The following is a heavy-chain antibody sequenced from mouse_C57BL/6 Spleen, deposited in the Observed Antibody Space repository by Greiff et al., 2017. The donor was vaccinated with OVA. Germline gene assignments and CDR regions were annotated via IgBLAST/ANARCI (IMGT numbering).Heavy chain of an antibody. CDR2: IYPRSGNT. V-gene: IGHV1-81*01. J-gene: IGHJ2*01. CDR3: AREGRGGDYFDY. D-gene: IGHD3-3*01. CDR1: GYTFTSYG. Sequence: VKLVESGAELARPGASVKLSCKASGYTFTSYGISWVKQRTGQGLEWIGEIYPRSGNTYYNEKFKGKATLTADKSSSTAYMELRSLTSEDSAVYFCAREGRGGDYFDYWGQGTTLTVSS.